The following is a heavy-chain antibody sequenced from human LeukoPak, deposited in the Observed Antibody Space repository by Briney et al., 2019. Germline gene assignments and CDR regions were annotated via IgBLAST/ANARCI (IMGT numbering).Heavy chain of an antibody. J-gene: IGHJ4*02. V-gene: IGHV4-59*08. Sequence: ASETLSLTCTVSGGSISSYYWSWIRQPPGKGLEWIGYIYYSGSTNYNPSLKSRVTISVDTSKNQFSLKLSSVTAADTAVYYCARGVRYYDILTGSRLAYYFDYWGQGTLVTVSS. D-gene: IGHD3-9*01. CDR1: GGSISSYY. CDR3: ARGVRYYDILTGSRLAYYFDY. CDR2: IYYSGST.